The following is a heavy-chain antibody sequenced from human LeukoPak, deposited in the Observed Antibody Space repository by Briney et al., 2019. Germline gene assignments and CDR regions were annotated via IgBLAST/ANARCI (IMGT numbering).Heavy chain of an antibody. J-gene: IGHJ4*02. D-gene: IGHD4-23*01. CDR1: GFTVSSNY. CDR3: ARGGGLTTVVTLVDY. CDR2: IYSGGST. V-gene: IGHV3-66*01. Sequence: PGGSLRLSCAASGFTVSSNYMSWVRQAPGKGLEWVSVIYSGGSTYYADSVKGRFTISRDNSKNTLYLQMNSLRAEDTAVYYCARGGGLTTVVTLVDYWGQGTLVTVSS.